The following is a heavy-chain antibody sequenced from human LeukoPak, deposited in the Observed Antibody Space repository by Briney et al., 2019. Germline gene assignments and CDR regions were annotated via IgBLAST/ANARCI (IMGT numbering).Heavy chain of an antibody. CDR2: ISSSSGTI. CDR1: GFTFSSYS. D-gene: IGHD2-2*01. Sequence: PGGSLRLSCAASGFTFSSYSMNWVRQAPGKGLEWVAYISSSSGTIYYADSVKGRFTISRDYAKNSLYLQMNSLRAEDTAVYYCARDKVCLDYWGQGTLVTVSS. J-gene: IGHJ4*02. CDR3: ARDKVCLDY. V-gene: IGHV3-48*01.